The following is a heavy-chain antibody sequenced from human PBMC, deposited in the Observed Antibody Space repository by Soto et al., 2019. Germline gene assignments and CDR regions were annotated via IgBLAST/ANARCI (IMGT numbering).Heavy chain of an antibody. V-gene: IGHV3-7*01. D-gene: IGHD2-15*01. Sequence: EVQLVESGGGLVQPGGSLRLTCEASGFAFSTYWMSWVRQAPGKGLEWVANIKLDGSEKNYVDSVKGRFTISRDNANNLLYLQMNSLRAEDTAVYYCARDPGGYCSPTYCLRALYWGLGALVTVSS. CDR3: ARDPGGYCSPTYCLRALY. J-gene: IGHJ4*02. CDR1: GFAFSTYW. CDR2: IKLDGSEK.